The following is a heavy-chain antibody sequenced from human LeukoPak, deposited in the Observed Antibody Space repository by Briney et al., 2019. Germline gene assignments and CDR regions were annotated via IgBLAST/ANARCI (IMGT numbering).Heavy chain of an antibody. CDR1: GFTFSSYA. V-gene: IGHV3-23*01. CDR2: ISGSGGST. J-gene: IGHJ4*02. D-gene: IGHD2-15*01. Sequence: PGGSLRLSCAASGFTFSSYAMSWVRQAPGKGLEWVSAISGSGGSTYYADSVKGRFTISRDNSKNTLYLQMNSLRAEDTAVYYCARTTLTYCSGGSCPHFDYWGQGTLVTVSS. CDR3: ARTTLTYCSGGSCPHFDY.